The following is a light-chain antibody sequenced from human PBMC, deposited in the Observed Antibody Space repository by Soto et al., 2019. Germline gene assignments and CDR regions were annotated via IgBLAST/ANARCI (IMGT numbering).Light chain of an antibody. J-gene: IGKJ1*01. V-gene: IGKV3-20*01. Sequence: EVLMTQSPATLSVSPGERATLSCRASQSVRSSVAWYQQKPGQAPRLLIYRASSRATGIPDRFSGSGSGTDFTLTISRLEPGDFAVYYCQQYGSSPATFGQGTKVDIK. CDR2: RAS. CDR3: QQYGSSPAT. CDR1: QSVRSS.